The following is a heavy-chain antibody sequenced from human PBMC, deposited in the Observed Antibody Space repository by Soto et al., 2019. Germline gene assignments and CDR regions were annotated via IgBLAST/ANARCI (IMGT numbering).Heavy chain of an antibody. Sequence: QVQLVQSGAEVKKPGASVKVSCKASGYTFTNFGISWVRQAPGQGLEWMGWISAYNGNTNYAQNFQGRVTMTTDTSPSKAYMGLRSLRSDDTAVYYCGRGGTPIDYWGQGTLVTVSS. CDR3: GRGGTPIDY. J-gene: IGHJ4*02. CDR1: GYTFTNFG. CDR2: ISAYNGNT. D-gene: IGHD3-16*01. V-gene: IGHV1-18*01.